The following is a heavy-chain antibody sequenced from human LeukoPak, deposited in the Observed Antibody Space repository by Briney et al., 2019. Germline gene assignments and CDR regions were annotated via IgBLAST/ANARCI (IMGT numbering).Heavy chain of an antibody. CDR1: RITFRNAR. V-gene: IGHV3-15*01. D-gene: IGHD1-20*01. CDR3: ATGIVTGTAH. J-gene: IGHJ4*02. CDR2: IKSKSEGGGT. Sequence: PGGSLRLSCTVARITFRNARMSWVRQAPGKGLEWVGRIKSKSEGGGTEYAAPVKGRFIISRDDSRNSLFLQMNSLRIDDTAVYYCATGIVTGTAHWGQGTLVTVSP.